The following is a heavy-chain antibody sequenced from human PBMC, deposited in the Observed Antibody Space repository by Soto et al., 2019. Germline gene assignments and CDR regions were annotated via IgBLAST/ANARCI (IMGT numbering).Heavy chain of an antibody. Sequence: QVQLVQSGAEVKKPGSSVRISCAASGATFNDYTFTWVRRAPGQGLEWMGRVIPLLDASNYAEKFQDRVTITPDRSTSTVYMELSGLKSEDSAIYYCASGKSQMTQDRMGFYYYMDVWGKGTTVTVSS. J-gene: IGHJ6*03. CDR1: GATFNDYT. V-gene: IGHV1-69*08. CDR2: VIPLLDAS. CDR3: ASGKSQMTQDRMGFYYYMDV. D-gene: IGHD2-15*01.